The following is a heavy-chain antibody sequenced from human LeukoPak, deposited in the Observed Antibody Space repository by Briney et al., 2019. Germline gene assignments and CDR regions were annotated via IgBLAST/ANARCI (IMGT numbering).Heavy chain of an antibody. J-gene: IGHJ4*02. V-gene: IGHV3-23*01. D-gene: IGHD3-22*01. CDR1: GITLSNYG. CDR3: AKRGVVIRVILVGFHKEAYYFDS. Sequence: PGGSLRLSCAVSGITLSNYGMSWVRPAPGKGLEWVAGISGSGGGTNYADSVKGRFTISRDNRKNTLYLQMNSLRAEDTAVYFCAKRGVVIRVILVGFHKEAYYFDSWGQGALVTVSS. CDR2: ISGSGGGT.